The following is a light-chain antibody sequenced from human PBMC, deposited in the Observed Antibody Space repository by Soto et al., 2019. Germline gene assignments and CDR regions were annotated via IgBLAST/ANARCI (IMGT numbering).Light chain of an antibody. V-gene: IGLV1-44*01. J-gene: IGLJ2*01. CDR3: ATWDDSLNGLV. CDR1: SSNIGSNP. Sequence: QSVLTQPPSASGTPGQRVTISCSGSSSNIGSNPVNWYQQLPGTAPKPLIYSNNQRPSGVPDRFSGSKSGTSASLAISGLQCEDEADYYCATWDDSLNGLVFGGGTKLTFL. CDR2: SNN.